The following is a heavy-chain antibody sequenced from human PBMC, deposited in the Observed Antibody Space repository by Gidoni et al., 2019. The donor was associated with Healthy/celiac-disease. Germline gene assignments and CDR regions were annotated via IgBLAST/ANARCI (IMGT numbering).Heavy chain of an antibody. V-gene: IGHV3-23*01. CDR3: AKAHSWLPLEHYFDY. D-gene: IGHD5-12*01. CDR2: ISGSGGST. Sequence: EVQLLESGGGLVQPGGSLRLSCAASGFTFSIYAMSWVRQAPGKGLEWVSAISGSGGSTYYADSVKGRFTISRDNSKNTLYLQMNILRAEDTAVYYCAKAHSWLPLEHYFDYWGQGTLVTVSS. J-gene: IGHJ4*02. CDR1: GFTFSIYA.